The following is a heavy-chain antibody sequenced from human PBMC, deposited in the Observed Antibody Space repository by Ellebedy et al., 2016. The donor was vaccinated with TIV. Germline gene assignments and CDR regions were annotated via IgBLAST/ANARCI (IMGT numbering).Heavy chain of an antibody. CDR3: ARGRIVVVPAAFFDY. D-gene: IGHD2-2*01. Sequence: SETLSLTCAVYGGSFDVYYWSWIRQPPGKGLEWIGEINHSGSTNYNPSLKSRVAISVDTSKNQFSLKMSSVTAADTAVYYCARGRIVVVPAAFFDYWGQGTLVTVSS. CDR2: INHSGST. CDR1: GGSFDVYY. J-gene: IGHJ4*02. V-gene: IGHV4-34*01.